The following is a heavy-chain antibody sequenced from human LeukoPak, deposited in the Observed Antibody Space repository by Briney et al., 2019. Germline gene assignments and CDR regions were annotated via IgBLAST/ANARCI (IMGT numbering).Heavy chain of an antibody. CDR2: ISGSGGST. CDR3: AKTTYYDFWSGPRYFDY. Sequence: PGGSLRLSCAASGFTFSSYVMSWVRQAPGKGLEWVSAISGSGGSTYYADSVKGRFTISRDNSKNTLYLQMNSLRAEDTAVYYCAKTTYYDFWSGPRYFDYWGQGTLVTVSS. V-gene: IGHV3-23*01. J-gene: IGHJ4*02. CDR1: GFTFSSYV. D-gene: IGHD3-3*01.